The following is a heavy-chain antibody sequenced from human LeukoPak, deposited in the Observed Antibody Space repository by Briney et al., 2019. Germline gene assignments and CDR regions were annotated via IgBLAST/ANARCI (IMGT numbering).Heavy chain of an antibody. V-gene: IGHV3-23*01. CDR1: GSTFSSHA. Sequence: GGSLRLSCAASGSTFSSHAMSWVRQAPGKGLEWVSAISGSGGSTYYADSVKGRFTISRDNSKNTLYLQMNSLRAEDTAVYYCAKDRSSGSYYSYWGQGTLVTVSS. J-gene: IGHJ4*02. D-gene: IGHD1-26*01. CDR2: ISGSGGST. CDR3: AKDRSSGSYYSY.